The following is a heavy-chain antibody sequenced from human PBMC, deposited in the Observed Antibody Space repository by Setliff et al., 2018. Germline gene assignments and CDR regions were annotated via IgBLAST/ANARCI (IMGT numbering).Heavy chain of an antibody. CDR1: GYTFTGYY. CDR2: INHNSGGT. J-gene: IGHJ4*02. Sequence: GASVKVSCKASGYTFTGYYMHWVRQAPGQGLEWMGWINHNSGGTNYAQKFQGWVTMTRDTSISTAYMELSRLRSDDTAVYYCARGRDFWSGYLVYWGQGTLVTVSS. CDR3: ARGRDFWSGYLVY. D-gene: IGHD3-3*01. V-gene: IGHV1-2*04.